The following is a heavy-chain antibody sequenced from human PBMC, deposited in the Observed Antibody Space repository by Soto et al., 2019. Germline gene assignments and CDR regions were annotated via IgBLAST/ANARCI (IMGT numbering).Heavy chain of an antibody. Sequence: GGSMRLPSAAAGFTCGSYAMHWVSKAPGKGLEWVAVISYDGSNKYYADSVKGRFTISRDNSKNTLYLQMNSLRAEDTAVYYCARVGYYYDSSGYYYIDYWGQGTLVTVSS. CDR2: ISYDGSNK. V-gene: IGHV3-30-3*01. CDR3: ARVGYYYDSSGYYYIDY. CDR1: GFTCGSYA. D-gene: IGHD3-22*01. J-gene: IGHJ4*02.